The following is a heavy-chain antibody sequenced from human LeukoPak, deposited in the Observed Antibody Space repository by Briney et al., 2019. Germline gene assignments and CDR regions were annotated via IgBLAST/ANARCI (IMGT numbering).Heavy chain of an antibody. D-gene: IGHD5-24*01. V-gene: IGHV3-7*04. CDR3: TRVGYIDEGIDY. J-gene: IGHJ4*02. Sequence: GGSLRLSCATSGFTFSNYWMSWVRQAPGKGLEWVANIKQDGSEKYYVDSVKGRFTVSRDNAKNLLYLQMNSLRAEDTAIYYCTRVGYIDEGIDYWGQGILVTVSS. CDR1: GFTFSNYW. CDR2: IKQDGSEK.